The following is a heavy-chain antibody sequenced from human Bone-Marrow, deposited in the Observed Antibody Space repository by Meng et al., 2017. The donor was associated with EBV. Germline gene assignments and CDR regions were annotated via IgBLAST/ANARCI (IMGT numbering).Heavy chain of an antibody. CDR3: ASESGRGFTPDY. D-gene: IGHD3-10*01. CDR2: LIPMSDAP. V-gene: IGHV1-69*01. Sequence: QVKVVQSGAVVKKPGSSVKVSCWTSGGTFRSDAVSWVRQAPGQGLEWMGGLIPMSDAPHYAQKFQGRVTITADESTSTHYMHLSGLTSDDTAVYYCASESGRGFTPDYWGQGTLVTVSS. CDR1: GGTFRSDA. J-gene: IGHJ4*02.